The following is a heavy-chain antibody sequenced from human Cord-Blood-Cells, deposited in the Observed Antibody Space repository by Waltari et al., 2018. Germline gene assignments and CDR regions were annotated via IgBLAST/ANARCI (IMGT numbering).Heavy chain of an antibody. J-gene: IGHJ4*02. CDR1: GFTFRSYS. Sequence: VQLVESGGGLVKPGGSLRLSCAASGFTFRSYSLNWVIQAPGKGLEWGSSISSSSSYIYYADSVKGRFTISRDNAKNSLYLQMNSLRAEDTAVYYCARVNWGSGNYFDYWGQGTLVTVSS. V-gene: IGHV3-21*01. CDR2: ISSSSSYI. D-gene: IGHD7-27*01. CDR3: ARVNWGSGNYFDY.